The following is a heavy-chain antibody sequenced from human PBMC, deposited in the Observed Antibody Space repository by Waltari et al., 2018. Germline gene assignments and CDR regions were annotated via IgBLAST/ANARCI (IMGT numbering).Heavy chain of an antibody. CDR3: ARSTVTRYFNF. V-gene: IGHV4-38-2*01. D-gene: IGHD3-9*01. CDR2: IYHTGSA. CDR1: GYSVVYTFY. J-gene: IGHJ4*01. Sequence: QLLESGPGLVRPSETVSLTCAVSGYSVVYTFYWGWIRRPPGKGLEWIANIYHTGSAYYNPSLKSRATISMDTSKNQFSLHLTSVTAADTAEYFCARSTVTRYFNFWGRGTLVTVSS.